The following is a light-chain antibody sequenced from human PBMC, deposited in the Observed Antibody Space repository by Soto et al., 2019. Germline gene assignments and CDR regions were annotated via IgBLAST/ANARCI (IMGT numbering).Light chain of an antibody. CDR3: QQYGSSLSIT. CDR2: GAS. CDR1: RDVTSNY. V-gene: IGKV3-20*01. Sequence: SPGTLSLSPGKRATLSCRASRDVTSNYLAWYQQKPGQAPRLLIYGASSRATGIPDRFSGSGSGTDFTLTISRLEPEDFAVYYCQQYGSSLSITFGQGTRLEIK. J-gene: IGKJ5*01.